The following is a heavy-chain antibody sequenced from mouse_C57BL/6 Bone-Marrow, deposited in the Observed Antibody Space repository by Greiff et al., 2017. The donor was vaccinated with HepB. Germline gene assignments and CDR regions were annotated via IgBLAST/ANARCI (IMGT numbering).Heavy chain of an antibody. CDR1: GYTFTSYW. CDR2: INPSNGGT. J-gene: IGHJ4*01. CDR3: ARERRTAQATYAMDT. V-gene: IGHV1-53*01. Sequence: VQLQQPGTELVKPGASVKLSCKASGYTFTSYWMHWVKQRPGQGLEWIGNINPSNGGTNYNEKFKSKATLTVDKSSSTAYMQLSSLTSEDSAVYYCARERRTAQATYAMDTGVKEPQSPSPQ. D-gene: IGHD3-2*02.